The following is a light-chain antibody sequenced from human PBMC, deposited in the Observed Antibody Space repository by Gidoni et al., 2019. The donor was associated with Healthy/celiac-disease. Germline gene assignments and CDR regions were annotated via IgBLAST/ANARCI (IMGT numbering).Light chain of an antibody. Sequence: EIVLTQSPATLSLSPGERATLSCRASQSVSSYLAWYQQKPGQAPRLLIYDASNRATGIPARFSGSGSGTDFTLTIRSLEPEDFAVYYCQQRSNWRTFGQXTKVEIK. V-gene: IGKV3-11*01. J-gene: IGKJ1*01. CDR3: QQRSNWRT. CDR1: QSVSSY. CDR2: DAS.